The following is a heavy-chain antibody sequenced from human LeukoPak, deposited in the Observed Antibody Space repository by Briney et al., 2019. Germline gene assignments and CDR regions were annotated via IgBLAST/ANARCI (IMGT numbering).Heavy chain of an antibody. CDR1: GYTFTGYY. Sequence: ASVKVSCKASGYTFTGYYMHWVRQAPGQGLEWMGWINPNSGGTNYAQKFQGRVTMTRDTSVRTAYMELSRLTSDDTAVYYCARGGGGGFYMDVWGKGTTVTVSS. D-gene: IGHD5-12*01. CDR3: ARGGGGGFYMDV. CDR2: INPNSGGT. V-gene: IGHV1-2*02. J-gene: IGHJ6*03.